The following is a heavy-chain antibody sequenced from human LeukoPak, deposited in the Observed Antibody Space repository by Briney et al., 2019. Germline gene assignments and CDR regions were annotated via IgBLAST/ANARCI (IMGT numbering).Heavy chain of an antibody. CDR1: GFTFSSYA. V-gene: IGHV3-23*01. Sequence: PGRSLRLSCAASGFTFSSYAMHWVRQAPGKGLEWVSSISGSGDTTYYADSVKGRFTISRDNSKNTLYLQMNSLRAEDTAVYYCARSHRPLDHWGQGTLVTVSS. CDR2: ISGSGDTT. CDR3: ARSHRPLDH. J-gene: IGHJ4*02.